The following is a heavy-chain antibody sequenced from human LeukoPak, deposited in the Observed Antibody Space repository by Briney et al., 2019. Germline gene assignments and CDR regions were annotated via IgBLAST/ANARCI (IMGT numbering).Heavy chain of an antibody. Sequence: SVKVSCKASGGTFSSYAISWVRQAPGQGLEWMGGIIPIFGTANYAQKFQGRVTITADESTSTAYMELSSLRSEDTAAYYCARDGVRAAGTIDYWGQATLVTVSS. CDR1: GGTFSSYA. CDR3: ARDGVRAAGTIDY. CDR2: IIPIFGTA. J-gene: IGHJ4*02. D-gene: IGHD6-13*01. V-gene: IGHV1-69*01.